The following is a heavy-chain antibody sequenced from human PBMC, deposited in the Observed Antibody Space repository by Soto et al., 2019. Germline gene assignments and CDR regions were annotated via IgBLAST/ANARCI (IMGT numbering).Heavy chain of an antibody. D-gene: IGHD2-21*02. Sequence: SETLSLTCTVSGGSVSSGSYYWSWIRQPPGKGLEWIGYIYYSGSTNYNPSLKSRVTISVDTSKNQFSLKLSSVTAADTAVYYCATLPPRIVVMTLPFPSWGQGTLVTVSS. CDR3: ATLPPRIVVMTLPFPS. J-gene: IGHJ4*02. CDR1: GGSVSSGSYY. CDR2: IYYSGST. V-gene: IGHV4-61*01.